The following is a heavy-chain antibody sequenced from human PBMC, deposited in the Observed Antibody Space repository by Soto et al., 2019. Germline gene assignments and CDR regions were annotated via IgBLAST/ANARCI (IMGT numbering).Heavy chain of an antibody. Sequence: SVKVSCKASGGTFSSYAISWVRQAPGQGLEWMGGIIPIFGTANYAQKFQGRVTITVDESTSTAYMELSSLRSEDTAVYYCARVVCTQNDYGGNSEVCAFDIWGQGKMVTVSS. J-gene: IGHJ3*02. CDR1: GGTFSSYA. CDR3: ARVVCTQNDYGGNSEVCAFDI. CDR2: IIPIFGTA. D-gene: IGHD4-17*01. V-gene: IGHV1-69*13.